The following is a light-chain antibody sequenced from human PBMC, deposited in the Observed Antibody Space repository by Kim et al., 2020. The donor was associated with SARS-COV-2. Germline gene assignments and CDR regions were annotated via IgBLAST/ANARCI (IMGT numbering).Light chain of an antibody. V-gene: IGLV1-40*01. Sequence: QRVTIYCTGSSSNIGTDFDVHWYQQLPGTAPKLLIHGNTNRPSGVPDRFSGSKSGTSASLAITGLQAEDEADYYCQSYDNSLTIFIFGPGTKVTVL. CDR1: SSNIGTDFD. CDR2: GNT. CDR3: QSYDNSLTIFI. J-gene: IGLJ1*01.